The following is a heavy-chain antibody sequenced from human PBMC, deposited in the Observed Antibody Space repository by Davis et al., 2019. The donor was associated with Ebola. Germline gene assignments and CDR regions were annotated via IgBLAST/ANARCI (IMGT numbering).Heavy chain of an antibody. D-gene: IGHD5-12*01. Sequence: ASVKVSCKASGYTFTNYYMHWVRQAPGQGLEWMGWISAYNGNTNYAQKVQGRVTMTTDTSTSTAYMELRSLRSEDTALYYCTTPGGQDSGYDVFDIWGQGTMVTVSS. CDR2: ISAYNGNT. J-gene: IGHJ3*02. CDR3: TTPGGQDSGYDVFDI. V-gene: IGHV1-18*04. CDR1: GYTFTNYY.